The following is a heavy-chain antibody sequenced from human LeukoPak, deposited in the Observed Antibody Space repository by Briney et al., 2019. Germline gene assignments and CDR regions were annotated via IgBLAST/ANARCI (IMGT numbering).Heavy chain of an antibody. CDR2: IYPGEFDI. CDR3: ARHAFHNDNSDYYFAH. D-gene: IGHD3-22*01. Sequence: GESLKISCKGSGYSFTNYWIGWVRQLPGKGLEWMGLIYPGEFDIRYSPSFQGQVTISADKSISTAYLQWSSLKASDTATYYCARHAFHNDNSDYYFAHWGQGTLVTVSS. V-gene: IGHV5-51*01. CDR1: GYSFTNYW. J-gene: IGHJ4*02.